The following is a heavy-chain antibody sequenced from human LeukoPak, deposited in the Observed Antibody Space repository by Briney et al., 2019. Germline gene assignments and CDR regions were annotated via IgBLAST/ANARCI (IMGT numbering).Heavy chain of an antibody. CDR1: GYTFTSYA. CDR2: INTNTGNP. D-gene: IGHD6-13*01. V-gene: IGHV7-4-1*02. CDR3: AREGRSSWYYYYYYMDV. J-gene: IGHJ6*03. Sequence: ASVKVSCKASGYTFTSYAMNWVRQAPGQGLEWMGWINTNTGNPTYAQGFTGRFVFSLDTSFSTAYLQISSLKAEDTAVYYCAREGRSSWYYYYYYMDVWGKGTTVTVSS.